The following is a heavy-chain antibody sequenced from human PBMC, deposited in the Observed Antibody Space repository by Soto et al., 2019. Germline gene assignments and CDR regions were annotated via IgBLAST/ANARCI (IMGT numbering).Heavy chain of an antibody. CDR2: IYYSGST. CDR1: GGSISSYY. CDR3: EANIAAAGNYYYYGMDV. J-gene: IGHJ6*02. Sequence: LSLTCTVSGGSISSYYWSWIRQPPGKGLEWIGYIYYSGSTNYNPSLKSRVTISVDTSKNQFSLKLSSVNAADTAAYYCEANIAAAGNYYYYGMDVWGQGTTVTVSS. D-gene: IGHD6-13*01. V-gene: IGHV4-59*01.